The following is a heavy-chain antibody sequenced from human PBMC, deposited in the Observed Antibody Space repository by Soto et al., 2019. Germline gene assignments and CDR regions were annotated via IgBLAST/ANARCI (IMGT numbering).Heavy chain of an antibody. CDR1: GFTFDGYG. Sequence: GGSLGLSCAASGFTFDGYGLRWVRLAPGKGLEWVSGINWNGGSRGYADSVKGRFTISRDNAKNSVFLQMKSLRADDTALYYCARGGPYSSTWNFFNYWGQGT. CDR2: INWNGGSR. J-gene: IGHJ4*02. CDR3: ARGGPYSSTWNFFNY. D-gene: IGHD6-13*01. V-gene: IGHV3-20*04.